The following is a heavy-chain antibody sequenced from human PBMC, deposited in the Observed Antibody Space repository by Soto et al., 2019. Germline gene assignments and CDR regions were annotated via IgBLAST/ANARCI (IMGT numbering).Heavy chain of an antibody. V-gene: IGHV1-18*01. CDR3: ARSSGTYPPSRYYYGLDV. CDR1: GYAITGYG. CDR2: ISAYNGDT. D-gene: IGHD1-26*01. J-gene: IGHJ6*02. Sequence: ASVKVACKASGYAITGYGVSWLRQAPEQGLEWMGWISAYNGDTNYPQKFQARVTMTTDTSTSTAYLDLRSLRSDDTAVYYCARSSGTYPPSRYYYGLDVWGQGTTVTVSS.